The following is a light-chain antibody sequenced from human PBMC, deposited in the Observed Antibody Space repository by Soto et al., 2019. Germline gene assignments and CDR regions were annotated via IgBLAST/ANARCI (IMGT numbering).Light chain of an antibody. V-gene: IGKV3-20*01. Sequence: EIVLTQSPGSLSLSPGERATLSCRASQSVSSTFFAWYQQRPGQAPRLLMYGASSRATGIPERFSGSGSGTDFTLTISRLEPEEFAVYYCQQFDSSVTFGQGTKGEI. CDR2: GAS. J-gene: IGKJ1*01. CDR1: QSVSSTF. CDR3: QQFDSSVT.